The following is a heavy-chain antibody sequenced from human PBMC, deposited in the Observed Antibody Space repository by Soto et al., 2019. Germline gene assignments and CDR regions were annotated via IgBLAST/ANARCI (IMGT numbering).Heavy chain of an antibody. CDR3: AGPGYSSQDY. D-gene: IGHD5-18*01. CDR1: GFTFSSFA. Sequence: VGSLRLSCAASGFTFSSFALSWVRQAPGKGLEWVSAISGSGDGVDYADSVKGQFTISRDNSKNTLYLQMNSLRVGDTAVYYCAGPGYSSQDYWGQGTLVTVSS. V-gene: IGHV3-23*01. J-gene: IGHJ4*02. CDR2: ISGSGDGV.